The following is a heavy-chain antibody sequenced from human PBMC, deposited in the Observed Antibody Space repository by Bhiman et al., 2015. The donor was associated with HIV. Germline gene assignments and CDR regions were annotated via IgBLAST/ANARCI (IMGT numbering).Heavy chain of an antibody. CDR2: IKSKTDGGTT. CDR1: GFTFSNAW. Sequence: EVQLLESGGGSVQPGGSLRLSCAASGFTFSNAWMSWVRQAPGKGLEWVGRIKSKTDGGTTDYAAPVKGRFTISRDDSKNTLYLQMNSLKTEDTAVYYCTRRRWFGELLGTFDYWGQGTLVTVSS. J-gene: IGHJ4*02. V-gene: IGHV3-15*01. D-gene: IGHD3-10*01. CDR3: TRRRWFGELLGTFDY.